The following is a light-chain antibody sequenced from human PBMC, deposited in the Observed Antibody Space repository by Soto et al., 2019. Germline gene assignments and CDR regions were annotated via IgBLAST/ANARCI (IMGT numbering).Light chain of an antibody. CDR1: QSLSSSY. V-gene: IGKV3-20*01. CDR2: GVS. Sequence: EIVLTQSPGTLSLSPGERATLSCRASQSLSSSYLAWYQQKPGQAPRLLMYGVSYRATGIPDRFSGGGSGTHFPLTISRLEPEDFAVYYCQQYGGSPPITIGQGTRLEIK. J-gene: IGKJ5*01. CDR3: QQYGGSPPIT.